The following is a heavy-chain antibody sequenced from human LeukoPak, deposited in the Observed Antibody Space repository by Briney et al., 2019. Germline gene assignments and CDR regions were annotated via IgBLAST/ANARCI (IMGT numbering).Heavy chain of an antibody. CDR2: IRYDGSNK. J-gene: IGHJ5*02. D-gene: IGHD3-10*01. CDR1: GFTFSSYG. Sequence: PGGSLRLSCAASGFTFSSYGMHWVRQAPGKGLEWVAFIRYDGSNKYYADSVKGRFTISRDNSKNTLYLQMNSLRAEDTAVYYCAKDSGLLWFGEEKDNWFDPWGQGTLVTVSS. CDR3: AKDSGLLWFGEEKDNWFDP. V-gene: IGHV3-30*02.